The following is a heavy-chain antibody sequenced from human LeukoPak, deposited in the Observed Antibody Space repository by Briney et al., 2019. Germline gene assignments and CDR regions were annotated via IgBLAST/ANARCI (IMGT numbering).Heavy chain of an antibody. Sequence: GGSLRLSCAASGFTFSSYAMSWVRQAPGKGLEWVSAISGSGGSTYYADSVKGRFTISRDNSKNTLYLQMNSLRAEDTAVYYCAKDLWRTPTLWSPDYYYDSSGYARGFDYWGQGTLVTVSS. V-gene: IGHV3-23*01. CDR2: ISGSGGST. J-gene: IGHJ4*02. D-gene: IGHD3-22*01. CDR3: AKDLWRTPTLWSPDYYYDSSGYARGFDY. CDR1: GFTFSSYA.